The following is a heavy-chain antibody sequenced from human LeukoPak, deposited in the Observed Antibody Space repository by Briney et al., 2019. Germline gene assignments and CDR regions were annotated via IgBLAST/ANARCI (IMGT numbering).Heavy chain of an antibody. CDR3: ARDSPPNYYDSSGSKNAFDI. V-gene: IGHV4-4*07. CDR1: GGSISSYY. D-gene: IGHD3-22*01. CDR2: IYTSGST. Sequence: SETLSLTCTVSGGSISSYYWSWMRQPAGKGLEWIGRIYTSGSTNYNPSLKSRVTMSVDTSKNQFSLKLSSVTAADTAVYYCARDSPPNYYDSSGSKNAFDIWGQGTMVTVSS. J-gene: IGHJ3*02.